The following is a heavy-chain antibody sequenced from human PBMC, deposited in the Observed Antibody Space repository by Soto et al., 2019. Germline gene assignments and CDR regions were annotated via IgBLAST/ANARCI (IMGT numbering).Heavy chain of an antibody. CDR1: GFTFSSYG. D-gene: IGHD3-3*01. CDR3: AKGAAFDFWSGITHWFDP. J-gene: IGHJ5*02. V-gene: IGHV3-23*01. CDR2: ISGSGGSK. Sequence: GGSLRLSCAASGFTFSSYGMNWVRQAPGKGLEWVSEISGSGGSKYYADSVKGRFTISRDNPKNTLYLQMNSLRAEDTAIYFCAKGAAFDFWSGITHWFDPWGQGTLVTVSS.